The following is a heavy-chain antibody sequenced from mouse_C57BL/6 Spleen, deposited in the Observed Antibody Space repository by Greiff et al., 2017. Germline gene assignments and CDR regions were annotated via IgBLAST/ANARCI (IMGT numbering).Heavy chain of an antibody. D-gene: IGHD2-2*01. CDR2: INPNNGGT. CDR1: GYTFTNYY. J-gene: IGHJ4*01. Sequence: VQLQQSGPELVKPGASVKISCKASGYTFTNYYMNWVKQRPGQSLEWIGDINPNNGGTSYNQKFKGKATVTVDKSSSTAYMELRSLTAEVSAVYYCARMGDGYDDYAMDYWGQGTSVTVSA. CDR3: ARMGDGYDDYAMDY. V-gene: IGHV1-26*01.